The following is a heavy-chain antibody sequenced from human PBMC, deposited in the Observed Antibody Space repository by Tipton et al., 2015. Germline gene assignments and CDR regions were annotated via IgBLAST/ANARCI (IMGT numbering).Heavy chain of an antibody. J-gene: IGHJ4*02. CDR3: TRVLSRDTVIPD. V-gene: IGHV3-15*07. Sequence: SLRLSREASGFTFASYWMNWVRQAPGKGLEWVGRIKSGVDGGTTDYAAPVKDRVSISRDDSKNTVYLQMNSLRTDDTAVYFCTRVLSRDTVIPDWGQGTLVTVSS. CDR1: GFTFASYW. D-gene: IGHD5-18*01. CDR2: IKSGVDGGTT.